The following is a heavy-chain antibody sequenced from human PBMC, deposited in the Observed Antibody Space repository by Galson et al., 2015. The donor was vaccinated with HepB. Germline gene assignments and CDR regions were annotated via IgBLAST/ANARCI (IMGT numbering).Heavy chain of an antibody. CDR2: IGTYSGDR. Sequence: SVKVSCKASGYPFINYAIAWVRQAPGEGLEWMGWIGTYSGDRDNAQQFQGRVSMTTDKSTSTAYMELTNLRSDDTAVYYCAREMGVVEAAEWHNWFDSWGQGTLLIVSS. D-gene: IGHD2-15*01. V-gene: IGHV1-18*01. J-gene: IGHJ5*01. CDR1: GYPFINYA. CDR3: AREMGVVEAAEWHNWFDS.